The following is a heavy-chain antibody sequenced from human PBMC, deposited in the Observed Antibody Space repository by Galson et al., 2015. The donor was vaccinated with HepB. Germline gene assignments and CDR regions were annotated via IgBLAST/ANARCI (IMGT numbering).Heavy chain of an antibody. CDR1: GFTFSSYS. CDR3: ARDLSKKYYYDSSGRIGRVAGTFFDY. CDR2: ISSSSSYI. Sequence: SLRLSCAASGFTFSSYSMNWVRQAPGKGLEWVSSISSSSSYIYYADSVKGRFTISRDNAKNSLYLQMNSLRAEDTAVYYCARDLSKKYYYDSSGRIGRVAGTFFDYWGQGTLVTVSS. J-gene: IGHJ4*02. D-gene: IGHD3-22*01. V-gene: IGHV3-21*01.